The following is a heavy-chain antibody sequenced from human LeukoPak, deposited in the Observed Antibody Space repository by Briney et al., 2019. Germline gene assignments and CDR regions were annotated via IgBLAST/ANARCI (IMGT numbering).Heavy chain of an antibody. CDR1: GYTSGSYG. CDR3: VRDQSPGLFDY. J-gene: IGHJ4*02. CDR2: ISGNNGNT. Sequence: GASVKVSCKASGYTSGSYGISWVRQAPGQGLEWMGWISGNNGNTNYGENFQGRVTVTTDTSTSTSYMELRSLRSDDTALYYCVRDQSPGLFDYWGQGTLITVSS. V-gene: IGHV1-18*01.